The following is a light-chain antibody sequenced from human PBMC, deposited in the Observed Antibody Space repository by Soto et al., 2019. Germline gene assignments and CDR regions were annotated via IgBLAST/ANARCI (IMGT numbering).Light chain of an antibody. V-gene: IGKV2-28*01. J-gene: IGKJ2*01. CDR2: LGS. Sequence: DIVMTQSPLSLPVTPGEPASITCRSSQNLRHSNGYNYLDWYLQKPGQSPQLLIYLGSYRASGVPDKFSGSGSGTDFTRKISRVEAEDVGVFYCMQALQTPYTFGQGIKLEIK. CDR3: MQALQTPYT. CDR1: QNLRHSNGYNY.